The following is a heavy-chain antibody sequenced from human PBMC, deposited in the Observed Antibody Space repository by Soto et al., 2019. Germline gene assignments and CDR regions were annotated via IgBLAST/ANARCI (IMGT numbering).Heavy chain of an antibody. CDR2: IYYSGST. V-gene: IGHV4-61*01. Sequence: QVQLQESGPGLVKPSETLSLTCTVSGGSVSSGSYYWSWIRQPPGKGLEWIGYIYYSGSTNYNPYPKSRVTGAVDTAKTQLSLSLSSGTAADTAAYYCARVGTDYGDYGYYFDYWGQGTLVTVSS. CDR1: GGSVSSGSYY. CDR3: ARVGTDYGDYGYYFDY. J-gene: IGHJ4*02. D-gene: IGHD4-17*01.